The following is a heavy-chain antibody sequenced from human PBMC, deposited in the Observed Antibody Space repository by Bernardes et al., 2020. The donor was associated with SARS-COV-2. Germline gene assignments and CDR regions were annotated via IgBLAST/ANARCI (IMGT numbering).Heavy chain of an antibody. CDR1: GFTVSSIY. V-gene: IGHV3-66*02. J-gene: IGHJ4*02. Sequence: GGSLRLSCAASGFTVSSIYMSWVRQAPGKGLECVSFFYTVDSTYYADSVKGRFTLSRDNSKYTLYLQMNSLRAEDTAMYFCARALSVGYDYWGQGTLVTVSS. CDR2: FYTVDST. CDR3: ARALSVGYDY. D-gene: IGHD1-26*01.